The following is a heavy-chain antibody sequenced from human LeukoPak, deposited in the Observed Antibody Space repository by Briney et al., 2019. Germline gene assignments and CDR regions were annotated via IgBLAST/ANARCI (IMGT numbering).Heavy chain of an antibody. CDR2: IHRSGST. Sequence: PSETLSLTCSVSGYSIRSGYHWGWIRQPPGGGLVWIGHIHRSGSTYYNPSLKSRVTISVDTSKNQFSLKLTFVTASDTAVYYCARVDWVPDYWGQGTLVTVSS. V-gene: IGHV4-38-2*02. CDR3: ARVDWVPDY. J-gene: IGHJ4*02. CDR1: GYSIRSGYH. D-gene: IGHD3/OR15-3a*01.